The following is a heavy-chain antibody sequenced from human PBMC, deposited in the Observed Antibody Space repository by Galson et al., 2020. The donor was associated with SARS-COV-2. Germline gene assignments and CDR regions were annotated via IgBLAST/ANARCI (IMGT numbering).Heavy chain of an antibody. CDR1: GGSISNYY. J-gene: IGHJ5*02. Sequence: SETLSLTCTVSGGSISNYYWSWIRQPPGKGLERIGYVYHSGVTIYNPSFISRVTISVDMSKNQFSLRLNSVTAADTAVYYCARNGPTFGEFFGSLDPRGPGTLVSVSS. CDR3: ARNGPTFGEFFGSLDP. V-gene: IGHV4-59*01. CDR2: VYHSGVT. D-gene: IGHD3-10*02.